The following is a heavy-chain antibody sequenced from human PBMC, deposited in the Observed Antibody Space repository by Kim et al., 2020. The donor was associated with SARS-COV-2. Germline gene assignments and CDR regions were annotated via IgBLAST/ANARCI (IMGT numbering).Heavy chain of an antibody. CDR2: IIPIFGIA. J-gene: IGHJ6*03. CDR3: ARDLVVVVAASYYYYMDV. Sequence: SVKVSCKASGGTFSSYAISWVRQAPGQGLEWMGRIIPIFGIANYAQKFQGRVTITADKSTSTAYMELSSLRSEDTAVYYCARDLVVVVAASYYYYMDVWGKGTTVTVSS. D-gene: IGHD2-15*01. CDR1: GGTFSSYA. V-gene: IGHV1-69*04.